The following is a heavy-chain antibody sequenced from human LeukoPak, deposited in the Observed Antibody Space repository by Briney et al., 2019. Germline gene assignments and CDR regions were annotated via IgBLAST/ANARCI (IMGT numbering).Heavy chain of an antibody. J-gene: IGHJ6*03. CDR1: GLTVSSNC. CDR3: ARDLMFGFMDV. CDR2: IYSGGNT. D-gene: IGHD3/OR15-3a*01. V-gene: IGHV3-53*01. Sequence: GGSLRLSCAASGLTVSSNCMSWVRQAPGKGLEWVSFIYSGGNTYYADSVKGRFTISRDNARNSLYLQMNSLRAEDTAMYYCARDLMFGFMDVWGKGTTVTVSS.